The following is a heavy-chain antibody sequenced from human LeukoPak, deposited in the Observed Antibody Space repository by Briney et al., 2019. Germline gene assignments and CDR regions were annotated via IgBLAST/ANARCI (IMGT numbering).Heavy chain of an antibody. CDR1: GLTFSISG. Sequence: PGGSLRLSCAVSGLTFSISGIHWVRQAPGKGLEWVTVIRDDGSSEYYADSVKGRFTVSRDHSRNTVDLQMSSLTLEDTAVYFCARDRGRNPLDYWGQGTLATVSS. CDR2: IRDDGSSE. J-gene: IGHJ4*02. V-gene: IGHV3-30*02. D-gene: IGHD3-10*01. CDR3: ARDRGRNPLDY.